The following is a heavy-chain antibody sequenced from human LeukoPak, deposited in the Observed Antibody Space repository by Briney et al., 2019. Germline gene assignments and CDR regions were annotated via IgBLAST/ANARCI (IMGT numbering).Heavy chain of an antibody. CDR1: GYTFTSYY. J-gene: IGHJ4*02. V-gene: IGHV1-46*01. D-gene: IGHD2/OR15-2a*01. CDR3: ARVATTNIYYFDY. Sequence: GASVKVSCKASGYTFTSYYMHWVRQAPGQGLEWMGIINPSGGSTSYAQKLQGRVTMTRDMSTSTVYMELSSLRSEDTAVYYCARVATTNIYYFDYWGQGTLVTVSS. CDR2: INPSGGST.